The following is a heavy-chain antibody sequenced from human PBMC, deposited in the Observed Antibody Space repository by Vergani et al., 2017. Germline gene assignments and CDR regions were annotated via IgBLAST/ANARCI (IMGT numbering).Heavy chain of an antibody. V-gene: IGHV1-69*11. CDR2: IIPILGTA. Sequence: QVQLVQSGAEVKKPGSSVKVSCKASGGTFSSYAISWVRQAPGQGLEWMGRIIPILGTANYAQKFQGRVTITADESTSTAYMELSSLRSEDTAVYYCARGRSPGILQNPIDYWGQGTLVTVSS. D-gene: IGHD6-13*01. CDR3: ARGRSPGILQNPIDY. J-gene: IGHJ4*02. CDR1: GGTFSSYA.